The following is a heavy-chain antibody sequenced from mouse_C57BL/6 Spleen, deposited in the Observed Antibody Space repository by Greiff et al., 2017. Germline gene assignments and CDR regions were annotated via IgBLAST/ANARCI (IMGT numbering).Heavy chain of an antibody. CDR3: AKGYYYGNSYFDY. CDR1: GYSFTDYN. CDR2: INPNYGST. J-gene: IGHJ2*01. Sequence: EVKLVESGPELVKPGASVKISCKASGYSFTDYNMNWVKQSNGKSLEWIGVINPNYGSTSYNQKFKGKATLTVDQSSSTAYMQLNSLTSEDSAVXDCAKGYYYGNSYFDYWGQGTTLTVSS. V-gene: IGHV1-39*01. D-gene: IGHD1-1*01.